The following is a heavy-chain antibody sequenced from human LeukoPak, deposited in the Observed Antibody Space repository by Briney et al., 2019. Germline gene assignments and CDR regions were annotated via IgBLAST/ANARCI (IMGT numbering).Heavy chain of an antibody. CDR3: ARVVARWLLYAFDI. V-gene: IGHV3-21*01. CDR1: GFTFSSYS. CDR2: ISSSSSYI. J-gene: IGHJ3*02. Sequence: GGSLRLSCAASGFTFSSYSMNWVRQAPGKGLEWVSSISSSSSYIYYADSVKGRFTISRDNAKNSLYLQMNSLRAEDTAVYYCARVVARWLLYAFDIWGQGTMVTVSS. D-gene: IGHD3-3*01.